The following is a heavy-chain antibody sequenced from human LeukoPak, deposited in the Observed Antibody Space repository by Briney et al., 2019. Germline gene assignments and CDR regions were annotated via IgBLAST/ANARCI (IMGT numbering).Heavy chain of an antibody. CDR3: ANLRGSGSSYFDS. Sequence: GGSLRLSCAASGFTFSSYGMHWVRQAPGKGLEWVAVIWYDGSTKYYADSVKGRFTISRDNSKNTLYLQMNSLRAEDTAVYFCANLRGSGSSYFDSWGRGTLVTVSS. D-gene: IGHD3-10*01. V-gene: IGHV3-33*06. CDR2: IWYDGSTK. CDR1: GFTFSSYG. J-gene: IGHJ4*02.